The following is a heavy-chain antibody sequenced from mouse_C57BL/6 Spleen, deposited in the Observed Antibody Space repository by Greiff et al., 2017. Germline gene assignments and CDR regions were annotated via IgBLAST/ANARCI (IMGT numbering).Heavy chain of an antibody. CDR3: ARRENGYYDYAMDY. CDR2: IDPSDSYT. V-gene: IGHV1-69*01. J-gene: IGHJ4*01. CDR1: GYTFTSYW. Sequence: QVQLQQPGAELVMPGASVKLSCKASGYTFTSYWMHWVKQRPGQGLEWIGEIDPSDSYTNYNQKFKGKSTLTVDKYSSTAYMQLSSLTSEDSAVYDCARRENGYYDYAMDYWGQGTSVTVSS. D-gene: IGHD2-3*01.